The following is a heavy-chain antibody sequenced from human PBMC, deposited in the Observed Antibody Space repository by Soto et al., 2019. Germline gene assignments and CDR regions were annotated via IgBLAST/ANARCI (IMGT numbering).Heavy chain of an antibody. J-gene: IGHJ6*02. V-gene: IGHV1-69*01. D-gene: IGHD2-2*01. CDR2: IIPISDTT. Sequence: QVQLVQSGAEVKKPGSSVKVSCKASGGTFSSYAISWVRQAPGQGLEWMGGIIPISDTTHYAQKFQGTVTITADESTSTAYMELSSLRSEDTAVYYCARSQGSSTSLEIYYYYYYGMDVWGQGTTVTVSS. CDR3: ARSQGSSTSLEIYYYYYYGMDV. CDR1: GGTFSSYA.